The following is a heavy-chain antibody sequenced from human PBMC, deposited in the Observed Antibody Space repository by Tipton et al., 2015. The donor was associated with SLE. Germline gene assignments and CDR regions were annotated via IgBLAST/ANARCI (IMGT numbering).Heavy chain of an antibody. CDR3: AREAADGTEYFDY. V-gene: IGHV3-30*02. CDR2: IRYDGNNK. Sequence: SLRLSCAASGFSFSSFGMHWVRQAPGKGLEWVAFIRYDGNNKYCVDSVKGRFTISRDNSKNTLYLQMNSLRPEDTAVYYCAREAADGTEYFDYWGQGTLVTVSS. D-gene: IGHD6-13*01. CDR1: GFSFSSFG. J-gene: IGHJ4*02.